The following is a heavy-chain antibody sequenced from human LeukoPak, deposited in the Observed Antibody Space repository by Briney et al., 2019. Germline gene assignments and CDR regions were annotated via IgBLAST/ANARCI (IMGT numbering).Heavy chain of an antibody. J-gene: IGHJ3*02. CDR3: ARDSTLGYSKPRNAFDI. V-gene: IGHV3-53*01. CDR1: GFTVSSNY. D-gene: IGHD6-13*01. Sequence: GGSLRLSCAASGFTVSSNYMSWVRQAPGKGLEWVSVIYSGGSTYYADSVKGRFTISRDNSKNTLYLQMNSLRAEDTAVYYCARDSTLGYSKPRNAFDIWGQGTMVTVSS. CDR2: IYSGGST.